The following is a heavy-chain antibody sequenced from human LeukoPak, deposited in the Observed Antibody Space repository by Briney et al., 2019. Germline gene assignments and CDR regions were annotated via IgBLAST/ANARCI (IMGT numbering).Heavy chain of an antibody. J-gene: IGHJ4*02. CDR3: AKKGGYYGSSGYQDYFDY. V-gene: IGHV3-23*01. CDR1: GLTFSRYA. D-gene: IGHD3-22*01. Sequence: GGSLRLSCAASGLTFSRYAMNWVRQAPGKGLAWVSGVNSGGTTYYANSVKGRFTISRDNSKNTLYLQMNSLRAEDTAVYYCAKKGGYYGSSGYQDYFDYWGQGTLVTASS. CDR2: VNSGGTT.